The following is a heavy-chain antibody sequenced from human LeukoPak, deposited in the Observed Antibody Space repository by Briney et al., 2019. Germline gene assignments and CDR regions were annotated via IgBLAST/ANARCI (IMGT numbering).Heavy chain of an antibody. J-gene: IGHJ5*02. CDR3: ARARYFRGVIINSVSWFDP. Sequence: ASVKVSCKASGYTFTSYDINWVRQATGQGLEWMGWMNPNSGNTGYAQKFQGRVTMTRNTSISTAYMELSSLRSEDTAVYYCARARYFRGVIINSVSWFDPWGQGTLVTVSS. D-gene: IGHD3-10*02. CDR1: GYTFTSYD. V-gene: IGHV1-8*01. CDR2: MNPNSGNT.